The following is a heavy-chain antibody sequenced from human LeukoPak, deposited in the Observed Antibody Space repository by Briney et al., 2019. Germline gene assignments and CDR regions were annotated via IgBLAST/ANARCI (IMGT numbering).Heavy chain of an antibody. V-gene: IGHV3-23*01. J-gene: IGHJ4*02. Sequence: GGSLRLSFAASGFTFSSYAMGWVRQAPGKGLEWVSAISGSGGSTYYADSVKGRFTISRDNSKNTLYLQMNSLRAEDTAVYYCAKDQYRDYFRGADYWGQGALVTVSS. CDR2: ISGSGGST. D-gene: IGHD2/OR15-2a*01. CDR1: GFTFSSYA. CDR3: AKDQYRDYFRGADY.